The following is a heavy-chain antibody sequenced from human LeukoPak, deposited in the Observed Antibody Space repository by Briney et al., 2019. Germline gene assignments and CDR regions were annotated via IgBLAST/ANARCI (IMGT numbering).Heavy chain of an antibody. CDR2: LSSDGSIK. J-gene: IGHJ4*02. V-gene: IGHV3-30*18. D-gene: IGHD3-3*01. CDR1: GFTFSSYA. CDR3: VKEYHSRGFGAYFDY. Sequence: GGSLRLSCAASGFTFSSYAMSWVRQAPGKGLEWVAVLSSDGSIKVYADSVKGRFTLSRDNSINTVDLQMNSLRAEDTAVYYCVKEYHSRGFGAYFDYWGQGTLVTVSS.